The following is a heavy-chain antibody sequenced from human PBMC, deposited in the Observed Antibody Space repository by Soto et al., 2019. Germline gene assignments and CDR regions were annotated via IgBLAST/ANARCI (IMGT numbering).Heavy chain of an antibody. CDR1: GYSFSRGYH. V-gene: IGHV4-38-2*01. Sequence: ETLSLTSAVSGYSFSRGYHWGRIRQPPGEGLEWIGSIYQSGSTMYNPSLKSRGTISVDTAKNQRSMKGNCVTGADTAVFCCARVARSGWTTTFLDYWGPRALVSVSS. CDR3: ARVARSGWTTTFLDY. D-gene: IGHD6-19*01. J-gene: IGHJ4*02. CDR2: IYQSGST.